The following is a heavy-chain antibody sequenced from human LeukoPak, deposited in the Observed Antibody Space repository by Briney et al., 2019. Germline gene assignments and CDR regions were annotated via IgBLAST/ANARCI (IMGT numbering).Heavy chain of an antibody. V-gene: IGHV1-46*01. J-gene: IGHJ3*02. Sequence: ASVKVSCKASGYTFTIYYMHWVRQAPGQGLEWMGIINPSGGSTSYAQKFQGRVTMTRDTSTSTVYMELSSLRSEDTAVYYCARGYYDSSGYSHHDAFDIWGQGTMVTVSS. CDR2: INPSGGST. D-gene: IGHD3-22*01. CDR1: GYTFTIYY. CDR3: ARGYYDSSGYSHHDAFDI.